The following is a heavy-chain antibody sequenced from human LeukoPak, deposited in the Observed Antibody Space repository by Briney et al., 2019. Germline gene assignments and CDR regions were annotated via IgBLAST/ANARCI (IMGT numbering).Heavy chain of an antibody. J-gene: IGHJ4*01. CDR1: GGSISSSIYY. V-gene: IGHV4-39*07. CDR3: TREIGGTTVHY. Sequence: PSETLSLTCTVSGGSISSSIYYWGWIRHPPGKGLEWIGSVYSSGRTYYNPSLTSRVTVSVDTSKNQFSLKLSSVTAADTAVYYCTREIGGTTVHYWGHGTLVTVSS. D-gene: IGHD1-7*01. CDR2: VYSSGRT.